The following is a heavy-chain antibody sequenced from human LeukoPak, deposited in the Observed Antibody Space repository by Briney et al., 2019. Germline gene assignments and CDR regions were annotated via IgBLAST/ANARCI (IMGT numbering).Heavy chain of an antibody. V-gene: IGHV3-30*18. CDR3: AKGGHYDSSGYYIQID. CDR1: GFTFSSYG. Sequence: PGRSLRLSCAASGFTFSSYGMHWVRQAPGKGLEWVAVISYDGSNKYYADSVRGRFTISRDNSKNTLYLQMNGLRAEDTAVYYSAKGGHYDSSGYYIQIDWGQGTLVTVSS. D-gene: IGHD3-22*01. CDR2: ISYDGSNK. J-gene: IGHJ4*02.